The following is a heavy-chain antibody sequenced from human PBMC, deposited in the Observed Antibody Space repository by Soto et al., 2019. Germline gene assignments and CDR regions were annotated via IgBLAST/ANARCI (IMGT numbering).Heavy chain of an antibody. V-gene: IGHV3-74*03. D-gene: IGHD2-21*01. CDR3: GRDPESSIPIDY. Sequence: EVQLVESGGGLVQPGGSLRLSCAASGFTFSNYWMHWVRRAPGQGLVWVSHINTDGSRITYADSVKGRFTISRDNAKNTLYLQMNRLRAEDTAVYYCGRDPESSIPIDYWGQGTLVTVSS. CDR2: INTDGSRI. J-gene: IGHJ4*02. CDR1: GFTFSNYW.